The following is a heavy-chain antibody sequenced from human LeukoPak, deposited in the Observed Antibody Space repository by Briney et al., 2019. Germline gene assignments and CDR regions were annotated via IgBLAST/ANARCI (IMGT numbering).Heavy chain of an antibody. CDR2: INPSSGGT. CDR3: ARTYGGNSGGTFDY. J-gene: IGHJ4*02. Sequence: VASVKVSCKASGYTFTSYGISWVRQAPGQGLEWMGWINPSSGGTNYAQKFQGRVTMTRDTSISTAYMELSRLRSDDTAVYYCARTYGGNSGGTFDYWGQGTLVTVSS. CDR1: GYTFTSYG. V-gene: IGHV1-2*02. D-gene: IGHD4-23*01.